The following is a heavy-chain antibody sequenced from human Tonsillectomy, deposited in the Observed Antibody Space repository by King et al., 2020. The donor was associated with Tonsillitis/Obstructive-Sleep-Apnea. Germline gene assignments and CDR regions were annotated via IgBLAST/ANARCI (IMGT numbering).Heavy chain of an antibody. CDR2: ISWNSGSI. J-gene: IGHJ6*03. CDR3: AKASGFYYMDV. D-gene: IGHD3-10*01. CDR1: GFTFDDYA. Sequence: VQLVESGGGLVQPGRSLRLSCAASGFTFDDYAMYWVRQAPGKGLEWVSGISWNSGSIGYADSAKGRFTISRDNAKNSLYLQMNSLRAEDTALYYCAKASGFYYMDVWGKGTTVTVSS. V-gene: IGHV3-9*01.